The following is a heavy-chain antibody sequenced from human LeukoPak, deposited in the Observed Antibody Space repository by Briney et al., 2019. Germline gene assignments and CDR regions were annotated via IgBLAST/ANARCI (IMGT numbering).Heavy chain of an antibody. Sequence: GGSLRLSCSASGFTFGSYAMHWVRQAPGKGLEYVSAISSNGGSTYYADSVKGRFTISRDNSKNTLYLQMSSLRAEDTAVYYCVKDLSGWSLARFDYWGQGTLVTVSS. CDR2: ISSNGGST. V-gene: IGHV3-64D*09. J-gene: IGHJ4*02. CDR3: VKDLSGWSLARFDY. CDR1: GFTFGSYA. D-gene: IGHD6-19*01.